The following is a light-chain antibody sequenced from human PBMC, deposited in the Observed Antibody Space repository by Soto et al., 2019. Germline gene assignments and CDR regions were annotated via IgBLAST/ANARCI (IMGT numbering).Light chain of an antibody. CDR1: QGVSSY. CDR2: DAS. V-gene: IGKV3-11*01. J-gene: IGKJ2*01. CDR3: QQRSNWPYT. Sequence: EIVLTQSPATLSLSTGERATLSCRASQGVSSYLAWYQQKPGQAPRLLIYDASNRATGIPARFSGSGSGTDFTLTISSLEPEDFAVYYCQQRSNWPYTFGQGTKLEIK.